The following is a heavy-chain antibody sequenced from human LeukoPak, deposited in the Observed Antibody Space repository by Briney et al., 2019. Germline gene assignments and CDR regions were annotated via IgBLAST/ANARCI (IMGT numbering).Heavy chain of an antibody. V-gene: IGHV3-23*01. J-gene: IGHJ4*02. D-gene: IGHD3-3*01. CDR3: AKDTLYYDFWSGYSVDYFDY. CDR2: ISGSGGST. CDR1: GFTFSSYA. Sequence: GGSLRLSCAASGFTFSSYAMSWVRQAPGKGLEWVSAISGSGGSTYYADSVKGRFTISRDNSKNTLYLQMNSLRAEDTAVYYCAKDTLYYDFWSGYSVDYFDYWGQGTLVTVSS.